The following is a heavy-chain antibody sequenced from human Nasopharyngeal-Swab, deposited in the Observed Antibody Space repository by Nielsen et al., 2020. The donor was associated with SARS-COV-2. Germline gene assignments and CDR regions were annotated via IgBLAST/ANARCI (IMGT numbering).Heavy chain of an antibody. CDR2: IYYSGST. V-gene: IGHV4-39*07. Sequence: GSLRLSCTVSGGSISSSSYYWGWIRQPPGKGLEWIGSIYYSGSTYYNPSLKSRVTISVDTSKNQFSLKLSSVTAADTAVYYCAREVTIFGVVIPRNWFDPWGQGTLVTVSS. D-gene: IGHD3-3*01. J-gene: IGHJ5*02. CDR1: GGSISSSSYY. CDR3: AREVTIFGVVIPRNWFDP.